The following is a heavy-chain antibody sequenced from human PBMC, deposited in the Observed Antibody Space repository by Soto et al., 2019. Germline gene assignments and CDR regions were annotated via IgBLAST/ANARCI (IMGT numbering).Heavy chain of an antibody. CDR2: IKQDGSEK. CDR1: GFTFSSYW. CDR3: ARESYYYDSSGYPLEY. J-gene: IGHJ4*02. D-gene: IGHD3-22*01. Sequence: LRLSCAASGFTFSSYWMSWVRQAPGKGLEWVANIKQDGSEKYYVDSVKGRFTISRDNAKNSLYLQMNSLRAEDTAVYYCARESYYYDSSGYPLEYWGQGTLVTVSS. V-gene: IGHV3-7*01.